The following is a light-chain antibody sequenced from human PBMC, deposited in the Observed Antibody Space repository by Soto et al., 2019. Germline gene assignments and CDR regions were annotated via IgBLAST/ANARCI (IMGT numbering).Light chain of an antibody. V-gene: IGLV1-51*01. CDR2: DND. Sequence: QSVLTQPPSVSAAPGQKDIISCYGSSSNIGNNYVSWYQQLPGTAPKLLIYDNDKRPSRIPDRFSGSKSGTSATLGITGLQTGDEADYYCGTWDSSLSAVVFGGGTKVTVL. J-gene: IGLJ3*02. CDR1: SSNIGNNY. CDR3: GTWDSSLSAVV.